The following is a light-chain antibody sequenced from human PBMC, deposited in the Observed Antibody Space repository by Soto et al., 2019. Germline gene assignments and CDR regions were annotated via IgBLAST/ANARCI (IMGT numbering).Light chain of an antibody. V-gene: IGKV3-15*01. J-gene: IGKJ4*01. CDR2: DAS. Sequence: EIVMTQSPATLSVSPGERATLSCRASQSVNSNLAWYRQKPGQAPRLLISDASTRATGVPARFSGSGSGTVLTLTISGLQSEDSGIYYCQQYNFWPPLTFGGGTKVEIK. CDR3: QQYNFWPPLT. CDR1: QSVNSN.